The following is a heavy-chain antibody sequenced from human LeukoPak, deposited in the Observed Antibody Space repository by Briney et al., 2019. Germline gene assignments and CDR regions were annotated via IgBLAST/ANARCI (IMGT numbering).Heavy chain of an antibody. D-gene: IGHD2-8*02. CDR1: GGSISSHY. J-gene: IGHJ4*02. V-gene: IGHV4-59*11. CDR2: VHYSGST. CDR3: ARDPGGSGGTYARNLFDY. Sequence: SETLSLTCTVSGGSISSHYWSWIRQPPGKGLEWIGYVHYSGSTNYNLSLKSRVTISLDTSKNQFSLKLSYVTAADTALYYCARDPGGSGGTYARNLFDYWGQGTLVTVSS.